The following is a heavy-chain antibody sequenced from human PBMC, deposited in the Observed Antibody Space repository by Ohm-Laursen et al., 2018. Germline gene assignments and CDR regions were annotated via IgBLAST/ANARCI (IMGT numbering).Heavy chain of an antibody. J-gene: IGHJ3*02. CDR1: GFTFDDYG. Sequence: SLRLSCAASGFTFDDYGMSWVRQAPGKVLEWVSGINWNGGRTGYADSVKGRFTISRDNAKNSLYLQMNSLRAEDTALYHCARPRLGAPGAFDIWGQGTMVTVSS. CDR2: INWNGGRT. CDR3: ARPRLGAPGAFDI. V-gene: IGHV3-20*01. D-gene: IGHD3-16*01.